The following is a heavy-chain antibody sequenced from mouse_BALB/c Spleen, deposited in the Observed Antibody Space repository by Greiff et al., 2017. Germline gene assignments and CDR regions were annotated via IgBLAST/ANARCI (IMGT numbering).Heavy chain of an antibody. V-gene: IGHV5-12-1*01. CDR2: ISSGGGST. Sequence: DVKLVESGGGLVKPGGSLKLSCAASGFAFRSYDMSWVRQTPAKRLEWVAYISSGGGSTYYPDTVKGRFTISRDNAKNTLYLQMSSLKSEDTAMYYCARLYYGPFYAMDYWGQGTSVTVSS. CDR1: GFAFRSYD. J-gene: IGHJ4*01. CDR3: ARLYYGPFYAMDY. D-gene: IGHD2-1*01.